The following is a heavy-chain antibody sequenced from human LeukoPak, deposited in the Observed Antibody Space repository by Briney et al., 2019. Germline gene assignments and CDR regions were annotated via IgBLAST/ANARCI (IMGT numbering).Heavy chain of an antibody. V-gene: IGHV5-51*01. J-gene: IGHJ6*03. D-gene: IGHD3-10*01. CDR3: ASSTYYYGSLRLPYYYYMDV. CDR2: IYPGDSDT. CDR1: GYSFTSYW. Sequence: GESLQISCKASGYSFTSYWIGWVRQMPGKGLEGMGIIYPGDSDTRYSPSFQGQVTISADKSISTAYLQWSSLKASDTAMYYCASSTYYYGSLRLPYYYYMDVWGKGTTVTVSS.